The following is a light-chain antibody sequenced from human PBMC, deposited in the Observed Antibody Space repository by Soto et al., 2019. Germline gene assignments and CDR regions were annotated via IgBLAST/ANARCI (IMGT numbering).Light chain of an antibody. J-gene: IGLJ2*01. CDR3: SSYTGSSTGG. CDR1: STDVGGYKY. CDR2: DVS. Sequence: QSALTQPASVSGSPGQTITISCTGTSTDVGGYKYVSWYQEHPGKAPKLMIYDVSKRPSGVSNRFAGSMSANTASLTISGLQAEGEADYFWSSYTGSSTGGFAGGTTRTV. V-gene: IGLV2-14*03.